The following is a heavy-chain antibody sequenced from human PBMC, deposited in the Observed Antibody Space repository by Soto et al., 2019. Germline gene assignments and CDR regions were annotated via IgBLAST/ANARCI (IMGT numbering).Heavy chain of an antibody. CDR2: MSYDGTKE. J-gene: IGHJ4*02. D-gene: IGHD3-22*01. Sequence: GGSLRLSCAASGFTLTTYGMHWVRQAPGKGLEWVAAMSYDGTKEYYADSVKGRFTISRDNSKNTLYLQMNSLRAEDTAVYYCVRARYFTDSSGYTRCFDFWGQGTLVTVSS. CDR1: GFTLTTYG. CDR3: VRARYFTDSSGYTRCFDF. V-gene: IGHV3-30*03.